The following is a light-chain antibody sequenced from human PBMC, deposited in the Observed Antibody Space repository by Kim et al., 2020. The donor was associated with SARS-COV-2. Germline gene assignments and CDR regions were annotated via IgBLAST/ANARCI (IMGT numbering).Light chain of an antibody. CDR2: YDS. Sequence: SYELTQPPSVSVAQGKTARITCGGNNIGSKSVHWYQQKPGQAPVLVIYYDSDRPSGIPERFSGSNSGNTATLTISRVEAGDEADYYCQVWDSSSDHPNWVFGVGTQLTFL. CDR1: NIGSKS. J-gene: IGLJ3*02. V-gene: IGLV3-21*04. CDR3: QVWDSSSDHPNWV.